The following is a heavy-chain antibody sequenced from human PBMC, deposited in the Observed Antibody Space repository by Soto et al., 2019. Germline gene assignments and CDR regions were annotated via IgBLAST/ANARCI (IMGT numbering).Heavy chain of an antibody. CDR2: INPNSGGT. CDR1: GYTFTGYY. CDR3: ARGVVPAAIASWFDP. J-gene: IGHJ5*02. V-gene: IGHV1-2*02. Sequence: ASVKVSCKASGYTFTGYYMHWVRQAPGQGLVWMGWINPNSGGTNYAQKFQGRVTMTRDTSISTAYMELSRLRSDDTAVYYCARGVVPAAIASWFDPWGQGTLVTVSS. D-gene: IGHD2-2*01.